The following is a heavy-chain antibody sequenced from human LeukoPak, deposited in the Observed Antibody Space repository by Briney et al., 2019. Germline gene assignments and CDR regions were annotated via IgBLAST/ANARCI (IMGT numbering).Heavy chain of an antibody. CDR3: ARGVAAGYDY. V-gene: IGHV1-8*02. CDR1: GGTFSSYA. Sequence: ASVKVSCKASGGTFSSYAISWVRQAPGQGLEWMGWMSPNSGDTGFAQKFQGRVTMTRNTSITTAYMELSSLRSDDTAIYYCARGVAAGYDYWGQGTLVTVS. D-gene: IGHD6-13*01. CDR2: MSPNSGDT. J-gene: IGHJ4*02.